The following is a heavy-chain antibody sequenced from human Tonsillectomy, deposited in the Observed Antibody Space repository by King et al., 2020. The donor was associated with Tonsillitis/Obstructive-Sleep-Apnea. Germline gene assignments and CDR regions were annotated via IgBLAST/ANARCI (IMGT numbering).Heavy chain of an antibody. CDR1: GGSFSAYY. CDR3: ARGRAWGAGFDY. V-gene: IGHV4-34*01. CDR2: IHHSGTT. D-gene: IGHD7-27*01. J-gene: IGHJ4*02. Sequence: VQLQQWGAGLLKPSETLSLTCAVHGGSFSAYYWRWIRQAPGKGLEWIGEIHHSGTTNYNPSLKSRVAISVDTSKSQFSLNVNSVTAADTAVYYCARGRAWGAGFDYWGQGTLVTVYS.